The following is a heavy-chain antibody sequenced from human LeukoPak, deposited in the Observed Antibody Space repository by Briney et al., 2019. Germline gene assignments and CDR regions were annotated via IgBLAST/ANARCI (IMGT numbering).Heavy chain of an antibody. V-gene: IGHV3-30-3*01. CDR2: ISYDGSNK. J-gene: IGHJ4*02. CDR3: ARDGFPDAPVDY. CDR1: GFTFSSYA. Sequence: GGSLRLSCAASGFTFSSYAMHWVRQAPGKGLEWVAVISYDGSNKYYADSVKGRFTISRDNSKNTLYLQMNSLRAEDTAVYYCARDGFPDAPVDYWGQGTLVTVSS. D-gene: IGHD2-8*01.